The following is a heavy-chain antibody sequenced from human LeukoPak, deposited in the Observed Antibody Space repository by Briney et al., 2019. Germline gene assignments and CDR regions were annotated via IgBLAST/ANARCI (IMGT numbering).Heavy chain of an antibody. V-gene: IGHV3-30*02. D-gene: IGHD5-12*01. CDR2: IHNDGTMG. CDR3: AKEGDEFRGYLDV. Sequence: PGGSLRLSCAASGFTFSSYEMNWVRQAPGKGLEWVAVIHNDGTMGQYADSVKGRFTISKDFSRNTLHLQMHSLRDDDTAVYYCAKEGDEFRGYLDVWGKGTTVTVSS. J-gene: IGHJ6*04. CDR1: GFTFSSYE.